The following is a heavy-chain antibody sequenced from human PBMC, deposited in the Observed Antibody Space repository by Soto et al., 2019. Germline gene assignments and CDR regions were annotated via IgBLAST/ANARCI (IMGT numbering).Heavy chain of an antibody. CDR2: IYYSGST. D-gene: IGHD3-10*01. Sequence: QVQLQESGPGLVKPSETLSLTCTVSGGPISSYYWRWIRQPPGKGLEWIGYIYYSGSTNYNPSLKSRVSISVDTSKNQFSLKLSSVTAADTAVYYCARVWGGAFDFWGQGTMVTVSS. V-gene: IGHV4-59*01. J-gene: IGHJ3*01. CDR3: ARVWGGAFDF. CDR1: GGPISSYY.